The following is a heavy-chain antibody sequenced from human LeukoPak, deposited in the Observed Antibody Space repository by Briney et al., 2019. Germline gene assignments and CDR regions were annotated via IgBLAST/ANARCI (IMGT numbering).Heavy chain of an antibody. V-gene: IGHV3-30-3*01. D-gene: IGHD6-13*01. CDR2: IAYDGSNK. CDR3: ARTGYRAAAGTEPDY. J-gene: IGHJ4*02. Sequence: GRSLRLSCAASGFTFSNYAMHWVRQAPGKGLEWVAVIAYDGSNKYYADSVKGRFTISRDNSKNTLYLQLNSLRAEDTAVYYCARTGYRAAAGTEPDYWGQGTLVTVSS. CDR1: GFTFSNYA.